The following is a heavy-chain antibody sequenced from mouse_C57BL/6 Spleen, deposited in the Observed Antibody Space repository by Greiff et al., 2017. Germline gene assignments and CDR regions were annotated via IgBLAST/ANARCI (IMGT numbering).Heavy chain of an antibody. CDR3: TRSMITTVVGRDAMDY. CDR1: GYTFTDYE. Sequence: HVQLQQSGAELVRPGASVTLSCKASGYTFTDYEMHWVKQTPVHGLEWIGAIDPETGGTAYNQKFKGKAILTADKSSSTAYMELRSLTSEDSAVYYCTRSMITTVVGRDAMDYWGQGTSVTVSS. D-gene: IGHD1-1*01. J-gene: IGHJ4*01. CDR2: IDPETGGT. V-gene: IGHV1-15*01.